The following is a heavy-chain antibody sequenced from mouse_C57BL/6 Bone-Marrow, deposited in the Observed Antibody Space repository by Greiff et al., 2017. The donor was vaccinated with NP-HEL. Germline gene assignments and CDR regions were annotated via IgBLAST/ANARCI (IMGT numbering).Heavy chain of an antibody. J-gene: IGHJ2*01. CDR3: ARNPYYYGSTHFDY. CDR2: IWSGGST. V-gene: IGHV2-2*01. CDR1: GFSLPSYG. D-gene: IGHD1-1*01. Sequence: QVQLKESGPGLVQPSQSLSITCTVSGFSLPSYGVHWVRQSPGKGLEWLGVIWSGGSTDYNAAFISRLSISKDNSKSQVFFKMNSLQADDTAIYYCARNPYYYGSTHFDYWGQGTTLTVSS.